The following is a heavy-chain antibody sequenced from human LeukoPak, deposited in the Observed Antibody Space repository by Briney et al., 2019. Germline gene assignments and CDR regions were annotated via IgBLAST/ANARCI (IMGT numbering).Heavy chain of an antibody. V-gene: IGHV1-18*01. CDR3: ARARLLEWLSDFDY. D-gene: IGHD3-3*01. J-gene: IGHJ4*02. CDR2: ISAYNGNT. Sequence: GASVKVSCKASSYTFTSYGISWVRQAPGQGLEWMGWISAYNGNTNYAQKLQGRVTMTTDTSTSTAYMELRSLRSDDTAVYYCARARLLEWLSDFDYWGQGTLVTVSS. CDR1: SYTFTSYG.